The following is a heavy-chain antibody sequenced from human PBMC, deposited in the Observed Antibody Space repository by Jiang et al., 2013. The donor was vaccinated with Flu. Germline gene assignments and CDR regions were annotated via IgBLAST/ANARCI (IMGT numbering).Heavy chain of an antibody. CDR3: ARALKYSGFELPYFDF. Sequence: GSGLVKPSETLSLTCAVSGGSISGSGHYWVWIRHAPEGRGWEWVGSIYHSGSTYYKPSLKSRVTMSVDTSKSHFSLNLSSVTAADTAVYYCARALKYSGFELPYFDFWGHGNPGHRLL. D-gene: IGHD5-12*01. CDR1: GGSISGSGHY. V-gene: IGHV4-39*07. CDR2: IYHSGST. J-gene: IGHJ4*02.